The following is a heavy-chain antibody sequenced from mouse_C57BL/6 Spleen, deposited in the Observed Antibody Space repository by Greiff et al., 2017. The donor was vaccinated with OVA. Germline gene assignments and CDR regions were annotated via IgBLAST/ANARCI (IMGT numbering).Heavy chain of an antibody. CDR1: GYTFTDYY. V-gene: IGHV1-19*01. Sequence: EVQLQQSGPVLVKPGASVKMSCKASGYTFTDYYMNWVKQSHGKSLEWIGVINPYNGGTSYNQKFKGKATLTVDKSSSTAYMELNSLTSEDSAVYYCARGSYDYYAMDYWGQGTSVTVSS. D-gene: IGHD1-1*02. CDR3: ARGSYDYYAMDY. CDR2: INPYNGGT. J-gene: IGHJ4*01.